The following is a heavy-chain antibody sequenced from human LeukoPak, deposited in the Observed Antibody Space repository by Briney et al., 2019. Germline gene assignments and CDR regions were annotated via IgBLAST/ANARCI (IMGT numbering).Heavy chain of an antibody. Sequence: SGPTLVNPTQTLTLTCTFAGFSLSNSGVGVGWIRQPPGKALEWLALIYWDDDKRYSPSLKSRLTITKDTSKNQVVLTMTNMDPVDTATYYCAHRRRYYDILTGYSKGRNWFDPWGQGTLVTVSS. CDR2: IYWDDDK. J-gene: IGHJ5*02. D-gene: IGHD3-9*01. CDR1: GFSLSNSGVG. V-gene: IGHV2-5*02. CDR3: AHRRRYYDILTGYSKGRNWFDP.